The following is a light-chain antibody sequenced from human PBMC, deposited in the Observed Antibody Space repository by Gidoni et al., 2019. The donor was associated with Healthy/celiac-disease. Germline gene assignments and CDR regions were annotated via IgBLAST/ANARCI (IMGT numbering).Light chain of an antibody. J-gene: IGKJ4*01. CDR2: DAS. CDR1: QSVSSY. CDR3: QQRSNWAT. V-gene: IGKV3-11*01. Sequence: DIVLTQSPATLSLSPGERATLSCRASQSVSSYLAWYQQKPGQAPRLLIYDASNRATGIPARFSGSGSGTDFTLTISSLEPEDFAVYYCQQRSNWATFXGGTKVEIK.